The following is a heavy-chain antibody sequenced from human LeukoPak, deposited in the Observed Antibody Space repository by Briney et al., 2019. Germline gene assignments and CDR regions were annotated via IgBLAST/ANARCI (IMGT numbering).Heavy chain of an antibody. J-gene: IGHJ4*02. CDR3: ARGLDRGGYNFDY. CDR1: GFTFSSYS. V-gene: IGHV3-21*01. CDR2: ISSSSGYI. D-gene: IGHD5-12*01. Sequence: GGSLRLSCAASGFTFSSYSMNWVRQAPGKGLEWVSSISSSSGYIYCADSVKGRFTISRDNAKNSLYLQMNSLRAEDTAVYYCARGLDRGGYNFDYWGQGTLVTVSS.